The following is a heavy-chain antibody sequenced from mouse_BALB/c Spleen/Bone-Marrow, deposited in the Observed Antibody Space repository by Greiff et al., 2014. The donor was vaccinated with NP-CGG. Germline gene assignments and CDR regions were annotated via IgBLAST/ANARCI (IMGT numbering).Heavy chain of an antibody. D-gene: IGHD1-1*01. V-gene: IGHV1S34*01. Sequence: LVKTGAPVEISCKASDYSFTDYYMHWVKQTHGKSLEWIGYISCYNGATSYNQKFKGKATFTVDTSSSTAYMQFSSLTSEDSAVYYCARSEGIYYYGSSYALDYWGQGTSVTVSS. CDR2: ISCYNGAT. J-gene: IGHJ4*01. CDR3: ARSEGIYYYGSSYALDY. CDR1: DYSFTDYY.